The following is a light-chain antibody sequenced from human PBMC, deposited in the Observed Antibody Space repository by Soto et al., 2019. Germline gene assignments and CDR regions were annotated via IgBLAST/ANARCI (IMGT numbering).Light chain of an antibody. J-gene: IGKJ1*01. Sequence: ASIGDRVTITCRASQNINNWIAWYQQKPGKAPKFLIYDASTLESGVPSRFSGSGFGTEFSLTISSLQPDDFGSYYCQHMRTFGQGTKVDIK. V-gene: IGKV1-5*01. CDR3: QHMRT. CDR1: QNINNW. CDR2: DAS.